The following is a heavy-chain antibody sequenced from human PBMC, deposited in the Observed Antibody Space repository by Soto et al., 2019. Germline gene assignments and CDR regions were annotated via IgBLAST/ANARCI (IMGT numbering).Heavy chain of an antibody. V-gene: IGHV3-21*01. CDR2: ISATSNHI. Sequence: GGSLRLSCVASDFTFSTYSMNWVRQAPGKGLEWVAYISATSNHIYYAGSLKGRFTISRDNAKSSLYLHMDSLRAEDTAVYFWSSDSITSFGGSMDVWGQGTTVTVSS. CDR3: SSDSITSFGGSMDV. CDR1: DFTFSTYS. D-gene: IGHD3-3*01. J-gene: IGHJ6*02.